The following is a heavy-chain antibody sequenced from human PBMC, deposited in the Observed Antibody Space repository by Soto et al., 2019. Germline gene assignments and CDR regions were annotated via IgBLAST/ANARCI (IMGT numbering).Heavy chain of an antibody. V-gene: IGHV3-33*01. D-gene: IGHD3-10*01. J-gene: IGHJ5*02. Sequence: QVQLVESGGGVVQPGRSLTLSCVASGFTLSNYGMHCFRQAPGKGLEWVAVIWYDGTTTYSADSVKGRFSISRDNSKNALLRQLSSVRAEDTAVYYCARNVGSAGSSRWFDTWGPGTLVTVS. CDR3: ARNVGSAGSSRWFDT. CDR1: GFTLSNYG. CDR2: IWYDGTTT.